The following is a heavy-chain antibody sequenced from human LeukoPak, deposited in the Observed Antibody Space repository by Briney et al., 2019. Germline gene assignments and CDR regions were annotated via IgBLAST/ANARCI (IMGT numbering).Heavy chain of an antibody. CDR2: ITGSGDTT. D-gene: IGHD3-9*01. CDR3: AKWGDYDILTGYYVSDF. CDR1: GFIFRNYA. J-gene: IGHJ4*02. V-gene: IGHV3-23*01. Sequence: QPGASLRLSCAASGFIFRNYAMSWVRQAPGKGLEWVSAITGSGDTTYYADSVKGRFTISRGNSKNTLYVEMNTLRAEDTAVYYCAKWGDYDILTGYYVSDFWGQGTLVTVSS.